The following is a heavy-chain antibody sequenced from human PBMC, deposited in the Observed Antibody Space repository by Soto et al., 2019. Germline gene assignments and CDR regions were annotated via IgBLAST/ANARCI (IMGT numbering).Heavy chain of an antibody. CDR3: ARGAGSPTYFYGVDV. CDR2: IYYSGST. Sequence: SETLSLTCTVSGVSISSSSYYWGWIRQPPGKGLEWIGSIYYSGSTYYNPSLKSRVTISVDTSKNQFSLKLSSVTAADTAVYYCARGAGSPTYFYGVDVWGQGTTVTVSS. D-gene: IGHD6-13*01. CDR1: GVSISSSSYY. J-gene: IGHJ6*02. V-gene: IGHV4-39*01.